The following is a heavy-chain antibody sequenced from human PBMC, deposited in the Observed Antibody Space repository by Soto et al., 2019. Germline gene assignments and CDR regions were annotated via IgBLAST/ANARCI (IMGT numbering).Heavy chain of an antibody. CDR3: ASSQNYYDSSGYLYYFDY. CDR2: IIPIFGTA. V-gene: IGHV1-69*13. J-gene: IGHJ4*02. Sequence: ASVKVSCKASGGTFSSYAISWVRQAPGQGLEWMGGIIPIFGTANYAQKFQGRVTITADESTSTAYMELSSLRSEDTTVYYCASSQNYYDSSGYLYYFDYWGQGTLVTVSS. D-gene: IGHD3-22*01. CDR1: GGTFSSYA.